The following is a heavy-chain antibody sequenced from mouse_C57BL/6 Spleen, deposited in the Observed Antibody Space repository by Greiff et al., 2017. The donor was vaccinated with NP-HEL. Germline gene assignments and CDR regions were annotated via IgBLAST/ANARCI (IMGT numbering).Heavy chain of an antibody. J-gene: IGHJ2*01. CDR2: IDPSDSDT. V-gene: IGHV1-52*01. D-gene: IGHD2-4*01. CDR1: GYTFTSYW. Sequence: QVQLQQPGAELVRPGSSVKLSCKASGYTFTSYWMHWVKQRPIQGLEWIGNIDPSDSDTHCNQKFKAKATLTVDKSSSTAYMQLSSQTSEDSAVYYCARSPYDYDPFCYFDYWGQGTTLTVSS. CDR3: ARSPYDYDPFCYFDY.